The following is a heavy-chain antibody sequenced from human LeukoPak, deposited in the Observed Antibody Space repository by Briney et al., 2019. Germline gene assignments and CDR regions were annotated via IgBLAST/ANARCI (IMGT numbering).Heavy chain of an antibody. Sequence: GGSLRLSCAASGFTFSSYAMSWVRQAPGKGLEWVSAISGSGDSTYYADSVKGRFTISRDNSKNTLYLQMNSLRAEDTAVYYCVVHYYGSGSLDYWGQGTLVTVSS. CDR3: VVHYYGSGSLDY. CDR2: ISGSGDST. D-gene: IGHD3-10*01. CDR1: GFTFSSYA. J-gene: IGHJ4*02. V-gene: IGHV3-23*01.